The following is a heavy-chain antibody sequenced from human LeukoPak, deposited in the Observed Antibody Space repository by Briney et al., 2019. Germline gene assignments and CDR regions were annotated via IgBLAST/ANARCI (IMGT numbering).Heavy chain of an antibody. CDR2: IKKDGSGI. Sequence: PGGSLRLSCAVFEFPFSDSWMYWVRQAPGKGLEGVANIKKDGSGISYVDSVQGRFIISRDNAKNSLYLQMNSLRVEDTAVYFCAGGNSMNVWGKGTAVTVS. V-gene: IGHV3-7*03. CDR1: EFPFSDSW. CDR3: AGGNSMNV. J-gene: IGHJ6*04. D-gene: IGHD1/OR15-1a*01.